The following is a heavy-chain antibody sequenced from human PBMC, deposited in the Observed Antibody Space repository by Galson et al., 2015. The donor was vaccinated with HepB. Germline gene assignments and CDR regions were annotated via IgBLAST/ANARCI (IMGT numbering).Heavy chain of an antibody. CDR1: GGTFSSYA. J-gene: IGHJ4*02. CDR2: IIPILGIA. D-gene: IGHD2-2*01. CDR3: ARDPPIVVVPAAMEWHDY. Sequence: SVKVSCKASGGTFSSYAISWVRQAPGQGLEWMGRIIPILGIASYAQKFQGRVTITADKSTSTAYMELSSLRSEDTAVYYCARDPPIVVVPAAMEWHDYWGQGTLVTVSS. V-gene: IGHV1-69*04.